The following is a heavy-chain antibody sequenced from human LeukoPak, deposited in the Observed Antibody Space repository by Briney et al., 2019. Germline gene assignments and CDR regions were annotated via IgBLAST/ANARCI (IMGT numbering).Heavy chain of an antibody. V-gene: IGHV3-23*01. CDR1: GFTFSNYA. CDR2: ISGSASST. CDR3: AMKAVPRPRLHDAFDF. Sequence: GWSLRLSCAASGFTFSNYAMSWVRQAPGKGLECVSAISGSASSTYHADSVKGRFTISRDNSKNTLYLQMNSLRADGTAVYYCAMKAVPRPRLHDAFDFWGQGTVVSVSS. J-gene: IGHJ3*01. D-gene: IGHD5-24*01.